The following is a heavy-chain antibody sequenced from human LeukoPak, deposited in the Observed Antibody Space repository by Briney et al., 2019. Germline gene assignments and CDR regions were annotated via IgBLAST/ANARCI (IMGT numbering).Heavy chain of an antibody. CDR1: GDSVSSNSAA. J-gene: IGHJ6*02. CDR2: TYYRSKWYY. V-gene: IGHV6-1*01. CDR3: ARGFYYTGMDV. Sequence: SQTLSLTCAISGDSVSSNSAAWNWIRQSPSRGLEWLGRTYYRSKWYYDYAVSLRSRLTINPDTSKNRLSLQLSSVTPEDTAVCYCARGFYYTGMDVWGQGTTVTVSS. D-gene: IGHD3-10*01.